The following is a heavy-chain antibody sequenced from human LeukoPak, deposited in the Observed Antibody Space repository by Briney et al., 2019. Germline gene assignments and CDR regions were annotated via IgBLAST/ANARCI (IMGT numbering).Heavy chain of an antibody. D-gene: IGHD2-21*01. V-gene: IGHV3-30*03. CDR2: ISYDGSNK. Sequence: GGSLRLFCAASGFTFSSYGMHWVRQAPGKGLEWVAVISYDGSNKYYADSVKGRFTISRDNSKNTLYLQMNSLRAEDTAVYYCARSNPGVNNWFDPWGQGTLVTVSS. CDR3: ARSNPGVNNWFDP. J-gene: IGHJ5*02. CDR1: GFTFSSYG.